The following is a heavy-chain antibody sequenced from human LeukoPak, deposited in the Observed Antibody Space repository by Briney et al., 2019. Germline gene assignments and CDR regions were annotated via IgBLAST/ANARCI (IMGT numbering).Heavy chain of an antibody. V-gene: IGHV3-21*01. CDR2: ISSSSSYI. D-gene: IGHD4-17*01. CDR1: GFTFSSYS. Sequence: PGGSLRLSCAASGFTFSSYSMNWGRQAPGKGLEWVSSISSSSSYIYYADSVKGRFTISRDNAKNSLYLQMNSLRAEDTAVYYCARDMTTVTSFVCDYWGQGTLGTVSS. CDR3: ARDMTTVTSFVCDY. J-gene: IGHJ4*02.